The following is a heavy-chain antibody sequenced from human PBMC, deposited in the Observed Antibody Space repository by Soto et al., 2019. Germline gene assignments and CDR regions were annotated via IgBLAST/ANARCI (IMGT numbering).Heavy chain of an antibody. V-gene: IGHV1-69*01. CDR2: IIPIFGTA. Sequence: QVQLVQSGAEVKKPGSSVKVSCKASGGTFSSYAISWVRQAPGQGLEWMGGIIPIFGTANYAQKFQGRVTITADESTSTAYMELRSLRSEDTAVYYCARARVRVATISYYYYGMDVWGQGTTVTVSS. J-gene: IGHJ6*02. CDR1: GGTFSSYA. D-gene: IGHD5-12*01. CDR3: ARARVRVATISYYYYGMDV.